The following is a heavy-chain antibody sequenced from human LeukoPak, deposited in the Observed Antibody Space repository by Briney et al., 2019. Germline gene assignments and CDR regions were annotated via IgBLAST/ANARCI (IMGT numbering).Heavy chain of an antibody. CDR2: IYYSGST. V-gene: IGHV4-59*01. Sequence: SETLSLTCTVSGGSISSYYWSWIRQPPGKGLEWIGYIYYSGSTNYNPSLKSRVTISVDTSKNQFSLKLSSVTAADTAVYYCARTYDSGEEGLDYWGQGTLVTVSS. J-gene: IGHJ4*02. D-gene: IGHD3-22*01. CDR1: GGSISSYY. CDR3: ARTYDSGEEGLDY.